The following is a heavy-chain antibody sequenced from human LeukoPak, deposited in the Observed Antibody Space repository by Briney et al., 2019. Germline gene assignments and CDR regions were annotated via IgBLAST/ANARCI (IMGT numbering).Heavy chain of an antibody. CDR3: AKDGHYYDSSGYYGFQFDY. V-gene: IGHV3-9*01. CDR2: ISWNSGSI. Sequence: AGRSLRLSCAASGSTFDDYAMHWVRQAPGKGLEWVSGISWNSGSIGYADSVKGRFTISRDNAKNSLYLQMNSLRAEDTALYYCAKDGHYYDSSGYYGFQFDYWGQGTLVTVSS. CDR1: GSTFDDYA. J-gene: IGHJ4*02. D-gene: IGHD3-22*01.